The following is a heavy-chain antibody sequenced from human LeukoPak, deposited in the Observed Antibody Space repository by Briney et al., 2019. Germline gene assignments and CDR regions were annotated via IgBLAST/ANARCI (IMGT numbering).Heavy chain of an antibody. Sequence: PGVSLRLSCAASGFTFSSYSMNWVRQAPGKGLEWVSYISSSSSTIYYADSVKGRFTISRDNAKNSLYLQMNSLRAEDTAVYYCAREYIVVVVAATPVDYWGQGTLVTVSS. J-gene: IGHJ4*02. CDR1: GFTFSSYS. V-gene: IGHV3-48*01. D-gene: IGHD2-15*01. CDR2: ISSSSSTI. CDR3: AREYIVVVVAATPVDY.